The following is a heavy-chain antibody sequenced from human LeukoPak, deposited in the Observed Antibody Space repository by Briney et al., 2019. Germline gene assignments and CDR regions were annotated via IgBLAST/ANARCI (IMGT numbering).Heavy chain of an antibody. D-gene: IGHD3-22*01. J-gene: IGHJ4*02. V-gene: IGHV3-11*01. CDR1: GFTFSDYY. CDR3: ARDHGSITMIVVAPEYYFDY. Sequence: GGSLRLSCAASGFTFSDYYMSWIRQAPGKGLEWVSYISSSGSTIYYADSVKGRFTISRDNAKSSLYLQMNSLRAEDTAVYYCARDHGSITMIVVAPEYYFDYWGQGTLVTVSS. CDR2: ISSSGSTI.